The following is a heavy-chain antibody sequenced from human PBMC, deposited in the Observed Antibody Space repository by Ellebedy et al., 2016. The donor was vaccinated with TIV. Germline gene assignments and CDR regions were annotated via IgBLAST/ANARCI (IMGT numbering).Heavy chain of an antibody. D-gene: IGHD3-10*01. V-gene: IGHV4-39*01. CDR2: IYSSGIT. CDR1: GGSISGTYTSYY. J-gene: IGHJ3*01. Sequence: SETLSLXXNVSGGSISGTYTSYYWGWIRQPPGKGLEWIGTIYSSGITYNSPSLKSGGTISVDTSKNQFSLKLTSVTAADTAVYYCALNTGLGGWGVGNPFDVWGQGTMVSVSS. CDR3: ALNTGLGGWGVGNPFDV.